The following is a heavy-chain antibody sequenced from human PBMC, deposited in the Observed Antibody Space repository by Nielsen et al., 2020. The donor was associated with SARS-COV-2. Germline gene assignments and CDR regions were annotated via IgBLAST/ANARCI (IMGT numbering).Heavy chain of an antibody. Sequence: GESLKISCAASGFTFSDYYMSWIRQAPGKGLEWVSYISSNSYTNYADSVKGRFTISRDNAKNSLYLQMKSLRVEDTAVYYCARIGRTYYYGSGSLERNFYYGMDVWGQGTTVTVSS. J-gene: IGHJ6*02. D-gene: IGHD3-10*01. CDR2: ISSNSYT. CDR3: ARIGRTYYYGSGSLERNFYYGMDV. V-gene: IGHV3-11*03. CDR1: GFTFSDYY.